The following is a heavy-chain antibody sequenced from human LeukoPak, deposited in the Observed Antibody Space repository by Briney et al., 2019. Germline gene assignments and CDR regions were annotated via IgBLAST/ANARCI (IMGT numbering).Heavy chain of an antibody. CDR2: INSSSSYI. V-gene: IGHV3-21*01. Sequence: PGGSLRLSCSASGFTFSSYSMNWLRQAPGKELEWVSSINSSSSYIYYADPVKGRITISTDNAKNSLYLQMNRLRAEDTAVYYCATGYRSGSDAFDIWGQGTMVTVSS. D-gene: IGHD6-19*01. J-gene: IGHJ3*02. CDR3: ATGYRSGSDAFDI. CDR1: GFTFSSYS.